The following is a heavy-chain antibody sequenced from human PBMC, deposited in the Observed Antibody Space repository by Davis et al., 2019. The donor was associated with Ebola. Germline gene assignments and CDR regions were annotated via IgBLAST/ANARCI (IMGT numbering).Heavy chain of an antibody. CDR2: INSDGSST. CDR1: GFTFSSYW. Sequence: GESLKISCAASGFTFSSYWMHWVRQAPGKGLVWVSRINSDGSSTSYADSVKGRFTISRDNSKNTLYLQMNSLRAEDTAVYYCAKQGRYCSGGSCYGYYYYYYGMDVWGQGTTVTVSS. CDR3: AKQGRYCSGGSCYGYYYYYYGMDV. D-gene: IGHD2-15*01. J-gene: IGHJ6*02. V-gene: IGHV3-74*01.